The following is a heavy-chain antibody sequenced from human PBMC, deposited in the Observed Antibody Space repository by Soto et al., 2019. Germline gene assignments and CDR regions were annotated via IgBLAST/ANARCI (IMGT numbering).Heavy chain of an antibody. CDR2: IYYSGST. CDR1: GGSISSYY. V-gene: IGHV4-59*08. J-gene: IGHJ3*02. D-gene: IGHD3-22*01. Sequence: SETLSLTCTVSGGSISSYYWSWIRQPPGKGLEWIGYIYYSGSTNYNPSLKSRVTISVDTSKNQFSLKLSSVTAADTAVYYCATYGGYYWRAFDIWGQGTMVTVSS. CDR3: ATYGGYYWRAFDI.